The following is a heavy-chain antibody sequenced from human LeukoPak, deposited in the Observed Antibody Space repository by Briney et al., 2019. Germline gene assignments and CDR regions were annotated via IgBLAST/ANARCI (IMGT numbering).Heavy chain of an antibody. CDR2: ISYDGSHE. D-gene: IGHD6-19*01. J-gene: IGHJ6*02. CDR3: SKSAVAGTHYYYYDMDV. Sequence: GGSLRLSCAASGFNLGSYGMHWVRQPPGKGLEWVAVISYDGSHEYYADSVKGRFTISRDSSRNTLYLQMDSLRPEDTAMYYCSKSAVAGTHYYYYDMDVWGHGTTVTVSS. CDR1: GFNLGSYG. V-gene: IGHV3-30*18.